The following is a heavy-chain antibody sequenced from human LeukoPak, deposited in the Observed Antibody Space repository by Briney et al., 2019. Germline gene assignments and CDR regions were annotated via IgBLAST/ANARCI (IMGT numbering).Heavy chain of an antibody. D-gene: IGHD6-13*01. CDR1: GGSISSSGYY. V-gene: IGHV4-39*01. CDR3: ARRRHSSSWRDY. Sequence: PSETLSLTCAVSGGSISSSGYYWGCIRQPPGKGLEWIVNIYYSGSTSYNPSLKSRVTISLDTSKNRISLNLNSVTGADTAVYYCARRRHSSSWRDYWGQGTLVTVSS. CDR2: IYYSGST. J-gene: IGHJ4*02.